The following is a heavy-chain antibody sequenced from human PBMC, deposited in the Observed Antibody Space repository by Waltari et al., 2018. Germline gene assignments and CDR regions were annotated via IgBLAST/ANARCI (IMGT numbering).Heavy chain of an antibody. CDR3: ATDHYGGNSWYFDL. Sequence: EVQMVQSGPEVKQPGATVKISCHVSGFTFSDYYIHWLQQAPGKGLEWMGLVDPEDGETMYAEKFQGRISMTADASTDTAYMELSSLRSEDTAVYFCATDHYGGNSWYFDLWGRGTLVTVSS. CDR1: GFTFSDYY. J-gene: IGHJ2*01. D-gene: IGHD4-17*01. CDR2: VDPEDGET. V-gene: IGHV1-69-2*01.